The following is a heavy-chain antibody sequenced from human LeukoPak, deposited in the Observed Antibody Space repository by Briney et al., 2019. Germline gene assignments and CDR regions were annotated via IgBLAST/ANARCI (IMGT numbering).Heavy chain of an antibody. D-gene: IGHD6-6*01. CDR1: GGSISSSSYY. CDR2: IYYSGST. J-gene: IGHJ5*02. Sequence: SETLSLTCTVSGGSISSSSYYWGWIRQPPGKGLEWIGSIYYSGSTYYNPSLKSRVTISVDTSKNQFSLKLSSVTAADTAVYYCARQSWIAADLALDPWGQGTLVTVSS. V-gene: IGHV4-39*01. CDR3: ARQSWIAADLALDP.